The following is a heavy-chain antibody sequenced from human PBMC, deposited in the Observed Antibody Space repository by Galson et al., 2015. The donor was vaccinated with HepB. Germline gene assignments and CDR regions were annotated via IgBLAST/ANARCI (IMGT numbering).Heavy chain of an antibody. CDR3: ARGQYYFDY. CDR2: TYYRSKWFN. V-gene: IGHV6-1*01. J-gene: IGHJ4*02. Sequence: AISGDSVSSTSAAWNWIRQSPSTGLEWLGRTYYRSKWFNDYAISVKSRITINPDTSKNQFFLQLNSVTPEDTAVYYCARGQYYFDYWGQGTLVTVSS. CDR1: GDSVSSTSAA.